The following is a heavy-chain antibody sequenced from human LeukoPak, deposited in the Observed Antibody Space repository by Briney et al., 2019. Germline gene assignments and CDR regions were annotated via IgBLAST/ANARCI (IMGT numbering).Heavy chain of an antibody. CDR1: GGSISSYY. V-gene: IGHV4-4*09. CDR3: ARVIWGEGYYYYYMDV. J-gene: IGHJ6*03. CDR2: IYTSGST. D-gene: IGHD3-16*02. Sequence: SETLSLTCTVSGGSISSYYWSWIRQPPGKGLEWIGYIYTSGSTNYNPSLKSRVTISVDTSKNQFSLKLSSLTAADTAVYYCARVIWGEGYYYYYMDVWGKGTTVTVSS.